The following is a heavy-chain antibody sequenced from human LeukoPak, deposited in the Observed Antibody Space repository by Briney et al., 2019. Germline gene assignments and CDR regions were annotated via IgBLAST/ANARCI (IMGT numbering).Heavy chain of an antibody. D-gene: IGHD3-22*01. Sequence: SQTLSLTCTVSGGSISSGGYYWNWIRQHPGKGLEWIGYIYYSGSTNYNPSLKSRVTMSVDTSENQFSLKLNSVTAADTAVYYCARYDSSGLDYWGQGTLVTVSS. J-gene: IGHJ4*02. CDR1: GGSISSGGYY. V-gene: IGHV4-61*08. CDR3: ARYDSSGLDY. CDR2: IYYSGST.